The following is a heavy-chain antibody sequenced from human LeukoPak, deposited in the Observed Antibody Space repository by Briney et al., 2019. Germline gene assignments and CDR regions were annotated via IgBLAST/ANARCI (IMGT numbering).Heavy chain of an antibody. CDR3: ARYCSSISCYAPY. CDR1: GIMFSDYG. Sequence: GMSLRLSCGASGIMFSDYGMHWVRQAPGKGLEWVAVISYDGSNKYYADSVKGRFTISRDNSKNTLYLQMNSLRAEDTAVYYCARYCSSISCYAPYWGQGTLVTVSS. D-gene: IGHD2-2*01. V-gene: IGHV3-30*03. J-gene: IGHJ4*02. CDR2: ISYDGSNK.